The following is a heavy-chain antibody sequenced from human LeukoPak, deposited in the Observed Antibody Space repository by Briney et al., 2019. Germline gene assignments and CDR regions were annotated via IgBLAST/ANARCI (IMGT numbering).Heavy chain of an antibody. D-gene: IGHD3-10*01. Sequence: GGSLRLSCVASGFTFNKYGIHWVRQAPGKGLEWVAVIWNDGSNEYYADSVKGRLAISRDNDENTVNLQMNSLRAEDTAVYYCARDGSGLAVRGWFDFWGQGTLVTVSS. CDR2: IWNDGSNE. V-gene: IGHV3-33*01. CDR3: ARDGSGLAVRGWFDF. CDR1: GFTFNKYG. J-gene: IGHJ5*01.